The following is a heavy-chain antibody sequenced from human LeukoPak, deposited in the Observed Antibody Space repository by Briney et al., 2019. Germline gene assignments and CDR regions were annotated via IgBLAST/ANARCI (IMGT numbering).Heavy chain of an antibody. J-gene: IGHJ4*02. D-gene: IGHD6-19*01. CDR1: GDSVSSNSVS. V-gene: IGHV6-1*01. Sequence: SQTLSLICAISGDSVSSNSVSWNWIRQSPSRGLEWLGRTYYRSEWYYDYALSVKSRITVNPDTSKNQFSLQLNSVTPEDTAVYYCARDRPNSSGWTPLDYWGQGTLVTVSS. CDR3: ARDRPNSSGWTPLDY. CDR2: TYYRSEWYY.